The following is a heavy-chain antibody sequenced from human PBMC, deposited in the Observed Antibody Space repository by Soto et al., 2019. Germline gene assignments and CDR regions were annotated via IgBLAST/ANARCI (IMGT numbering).Heavy chain of an antibody. Sequence: EVQLVESGGGLVQPGGSLRLSCAASGFSFSSYSMNWVRQAPGKGLEWVSYISSSSDTIYYADSVKGRFTISRDNAKNLLYLQVSSLRDDDTALYYCARDGGYSSSWYVLDYWGQGTLVTVSS. CDR1: GFSFSSYS. D-gene: IGHD6-13*01. J-gene: IGHJ4*02. CDR2: ISSSSDTI. V-gene: IGHV3-48*02. CDR3: ARDGGYSSSWYVLDY.